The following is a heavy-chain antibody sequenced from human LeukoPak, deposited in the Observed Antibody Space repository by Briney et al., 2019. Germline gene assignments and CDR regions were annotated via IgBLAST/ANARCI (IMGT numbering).Heavy chain of an antibody. CDR3: ARVVTAPSYHLLYSRWFEP. J-gene: IGHJ5*02. Sequence: HPGGSLRLSCSASGFTVSANYMSWVREAPGKGLECVSVIYSGGSTYYADSVKGRFTVSRDNSKNTLYLQMNSLRAEDTAVYYCARVVTAPSYHLLYSRWFEPWGQGTLVTVSS. V-gene: IGHV3-66*02. D-gene: IGHD2-2*02. CDR1: GFTVSANY. CDR2: IYSGGST.